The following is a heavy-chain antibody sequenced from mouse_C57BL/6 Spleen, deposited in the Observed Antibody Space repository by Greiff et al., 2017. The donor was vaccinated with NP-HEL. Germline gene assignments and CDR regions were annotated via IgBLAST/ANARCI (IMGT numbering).Heavy chain of an antibody. V-gene: IGHV1-80*01. CDR1: GYAFSSYW. Sequence: QVQLQQSGAELVKPGASVKISCKASGYAFSSYWMNWVKQRPGKGLEWIGQIYPGDGDTNYNGKFKGKATLTADKSSSTAYMQLSSLTSEDSAVYCCARDYYGSRYYAMDYWGQGTSVTVSS. CDR2: IYPGDGDT. D-gene: IGHD1-1*01. CDR3: ARDYYGSRYYAMDY. J-gene: IGHJ4*01.